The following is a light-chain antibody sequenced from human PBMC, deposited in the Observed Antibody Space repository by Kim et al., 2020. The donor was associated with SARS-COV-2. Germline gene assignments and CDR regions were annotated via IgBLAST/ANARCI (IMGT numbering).Light chain of an antibody. V-gene: IGKV1-39*01. CDR1: QSISTY. J-gene: IGKJ4*01. Sequence: DIQMTQSPSSLAASVGDRVTIACRASQSISTYLNWYQQKPGKAPKLLIYAASSLQRGVPSRFSGSGSGTDFTLTISSLQPEDFATYYCQQSHTTPLLTFGGGTKVDIK. CDR2: AAS. CDR3: QQSHTTPLLT.